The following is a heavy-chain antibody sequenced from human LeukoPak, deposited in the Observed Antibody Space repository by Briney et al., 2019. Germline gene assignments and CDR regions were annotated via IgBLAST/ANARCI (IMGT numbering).Heavy chain of an antibody. CDR1: GVSISNSNW. CDR3: TTLYYYDTTGYYWRGFDY. Sequence: SGTLSLTCAVSGVSISNSNWWSWVRQPPGKGLEWIGEIYHSGNTNYNPSLKSRVTITVDTSKNQFSLELNSVTAADTALYFCTTLYYYDTTGYYWRGFDYWGQGALVTVSS. D-gene: IGHD3-22*01. CDR2: IYHSGNT. V-gene: IGHV4-4*02. J-gene: IGHJ4*02.